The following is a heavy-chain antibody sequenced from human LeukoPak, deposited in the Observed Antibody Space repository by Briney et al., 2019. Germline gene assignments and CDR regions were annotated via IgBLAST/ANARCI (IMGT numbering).Heavy chain of an antibody. Sequence: ASVKVSCKASGYTFTSYGISWVRQAPGQGLEWMGWISAYNGNTNYAQKLQGRVTMTTDTSTSTAYMELRSLRSDDTAVYYCARVFSGSGSSSNYYYGMDVWGQGTTVTVSS. CDR2: ISAYNGNT. CDR1: GYTFTSYG. D-gene: IGHD3-10*01. J-gene: IGHJ6*02. CDR3: ARVFSGSGSSSNYYYGMDV. V-gene: IGHV1-18*01.